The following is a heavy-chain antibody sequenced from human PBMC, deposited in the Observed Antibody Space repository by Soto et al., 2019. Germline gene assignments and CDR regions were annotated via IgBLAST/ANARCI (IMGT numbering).Heavy chain of an antibody. D-gene: IGHD6-13*01. J-gene: IGHJ4*02. CDR2: INTYNGNT. Sequence: QVHLVQSGGEVKKPGASVKVSCKASGYTFTNYGVNWVRQAPGQGLEWMGWINTYNGNTNYAQRLQGRVTLTTDTSTRTAYMELRSLTSDDTAVYYCARGSSPVDFVYWGQGTLVTVSS. V-gene: IGHV1-18*01. CDR1: GYTFTNYG. CDR3: ARGSSPVDFVY.